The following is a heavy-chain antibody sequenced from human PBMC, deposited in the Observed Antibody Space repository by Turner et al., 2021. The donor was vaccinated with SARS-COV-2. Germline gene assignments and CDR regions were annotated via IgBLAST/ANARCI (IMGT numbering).Heavy chain of an antibody. J-gene: IGHJ4*02. CDR1: GYTFTSYG. CDR2: FSADNGNT. CDR3: ARGYGYYDSSGYDYLDY. Sequence: QVQLVQSGAEVKKPGAAVKVSCQASGYTFTSYGISWVRQAPGQGLEWMGWFSADNGNTNYAQKLQGRVTMTTDTSTSTAYMELRSLRSDDTAVYYGARGYGYYDSSGYDYLDYWGQGTLVTVSS. D-gene: IGHD3-22*01. V-gene: IGHV1-18*01.